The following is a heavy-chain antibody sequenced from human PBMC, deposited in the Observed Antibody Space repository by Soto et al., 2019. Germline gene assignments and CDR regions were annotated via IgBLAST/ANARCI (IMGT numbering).Heavy chain of an antibody. CDR2: IIPIFGTA. Sequence: SVKVSCKASGGTFSSYAISWVRQAPGQGLEWMGGIIPIFGTANYAQKFQGRVTITADESTSTAYMELSSLRSEDTAVYYCASGYCSSTSCPTLYGMDVWGQGTTVTVSS. CDR1: GGTFSSYA. D-gene: IGHD2-2*03. J-gene: IGHJ6*02. V-gene: IGHV1-69*13. CDR3: ASGYCSSTSCPTLYGMDV.